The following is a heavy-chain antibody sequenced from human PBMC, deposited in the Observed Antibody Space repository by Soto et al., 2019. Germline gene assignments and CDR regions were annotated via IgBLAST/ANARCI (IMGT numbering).Heavy chain of an antibody. CDR3: ARSRIIGMTWSFDV. D-gene: IGHD1-20*01. CDR2: IYPGYSDT. CDR1: GSSSTYYW. V-gene: IGHV5-51*01. J-gene: IGHJ4*02. Sequence: GASLNFSSKCSGSSSTYYWNGWVRPPPGKGMELMGVIYPGYSDTRYSPSFQGQVTISADMSTNTAYLQWSSLKASYTAMYYCARSRIIGMTWSFDVWGQGTLVTVSS.